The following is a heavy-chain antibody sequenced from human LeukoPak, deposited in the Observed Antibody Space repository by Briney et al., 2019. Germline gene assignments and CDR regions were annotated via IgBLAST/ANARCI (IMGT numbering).Heavy chain of an antibody. Sequence: GGSLRLSCAASGFTVSSNYMSWVRQAPGKGLEWVSVTYSGGSTYYADSVKGRFTISRDNSKNTLYLQTNSLRAEDTAVYYCARELPYSSGWYGFDYWGQGTPVTVSS. J-gene: IGHJ4*02. CDR3: ARELPYSSGWYGFDY. D-gene: IGHD6-19*01. CDR1: GFTVSSNY. CDR2: TYSGGST. V-gene: IGHV3-66*01.